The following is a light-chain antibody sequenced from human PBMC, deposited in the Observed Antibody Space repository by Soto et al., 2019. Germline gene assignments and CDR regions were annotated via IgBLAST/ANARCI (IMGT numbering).Light chain of an antibody. J-gene: IGKJ1*01. CDR2: RAS. CDR1: QTVGDH. Sequence: DIQMTQSPASLSASVGDRVTITCRASQTVGDHLNWYQQKPGTAPKLLFSRASRLQSGVPSRFTGSGVETAFTITISSLQPEDFANYHCHQTFLSPPTFGQGTKVEIK. CDR3: HQTFLSPPT. V-gene: IGKV1-39*01.